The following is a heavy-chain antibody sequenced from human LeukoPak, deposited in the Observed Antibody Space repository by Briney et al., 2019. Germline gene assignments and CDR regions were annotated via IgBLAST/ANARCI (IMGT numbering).Heavy chain of an antibody. V-gene: IGHV3-23*01. J-gene: IGHJ4*02. D-gene: IGHD5-24*01. CDR2: ISDSGITT. CDR3: AKPDGNFYFDY. CDR1: GFTFSSYA. Sequence: GGSLRLSCAASGFTFSSYAMNWVRQAPGKGLEWVSGISDSGITTYYADSVKGRFTISTDNSKNTVYLQMNSLRDADTAIYFCAKPDGNFYFDYWGQGTLVTVSS.